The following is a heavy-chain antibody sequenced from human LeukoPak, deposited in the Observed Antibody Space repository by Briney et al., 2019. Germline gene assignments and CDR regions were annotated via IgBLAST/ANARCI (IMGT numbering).Heavy chain of an antibody. V-gene: IGHV4-34*01. CDR3: ARESWSYASKFHY. D-gene: IGHD3-16*01. J-gene: IGHJ4*02. Sequence: PSETLSLTCAMSGGSFSGYYWTWIRQPPGKGLEWIGEINHTGSTNYNPSLRSRVTISIDKSKNQFSLNLSSVTAADTAVYYCARESWSYASKFHYWGQGTLVTVSS. CDR2: INHTGST. CDR1: GGSFSGYY.